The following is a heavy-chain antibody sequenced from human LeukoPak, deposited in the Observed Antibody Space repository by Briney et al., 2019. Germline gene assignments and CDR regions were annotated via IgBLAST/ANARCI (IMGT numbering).Heavy chain of an antibody. J-gene: IGHJ4*02. Sequence: GGSLRLSCAASGFTFSSYEMNWVRQAPGKGLEWVSSISSSSSYIYYADSVKGRFTISRDNAKNSLYLQMNSLRAEDTAVYYCARDDSSGYFFDYWGQGTLVTVSS. CDR3: ARDDSSGYFFDY. CDR1: GFTFSSYE. D-gene: IGHD3-22*01. V-gene: IGHV3-21*01. CDR2: ISSSSSYI.